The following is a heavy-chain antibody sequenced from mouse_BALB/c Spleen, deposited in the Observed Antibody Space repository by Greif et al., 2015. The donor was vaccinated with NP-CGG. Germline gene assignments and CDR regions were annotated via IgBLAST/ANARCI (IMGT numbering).Heavy chain of an antibody. V-gene: IGHV14-3*02. Sequence: VQLQQSGAELVKPGASVKLSCTASGFNIKDTYMHWVKQRPEQGLGWIGRIDPANGNTKYDPKFQGKATITADTSSNTAYLQLSSLTSEDTAVYYCAREGVYYYGSNYFDVWGAGTTVTVSS. D-gene: IGHD1-1*01. J-gene: IGHJ1*01. CDR3: AREGVYYYGSNYFDV. CDR1: GFNIKDTY. CDR2: IDPANGNT.